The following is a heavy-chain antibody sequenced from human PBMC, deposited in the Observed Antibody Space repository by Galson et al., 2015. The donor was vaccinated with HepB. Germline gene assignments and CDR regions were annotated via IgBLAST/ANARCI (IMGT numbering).Heavy chain of an antibody. D-gene: IGHD2-15*01. Sequence: SLRLSCAASGFTFDDYAMHWVRQAPGKGLEWVSGISWNSGSIGYADSVKGRFTISRDNAKNSLYLQMNSLRAEDTALYYCAKDRGGCSGGSCYELCFDYWGQGTLVAVSS. CDR2: ISWNSGSI. J-gene: IGHJ4*02. CDR3: AKDRGGCSGGSCYELCFDY. V-gene: IGHV3-9*01. CDR1: GFTFDDYA.